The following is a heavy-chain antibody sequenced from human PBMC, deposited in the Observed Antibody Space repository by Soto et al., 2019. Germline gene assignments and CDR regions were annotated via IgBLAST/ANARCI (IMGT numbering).Heavy chain of an antibody. Sequence: QVHLVESGGGLVKPGGSLRLSCAASGFTLSDYYMTWLRQAPGKGLEWLSDVSSRGSSTYYADSVQGRFTIPGDNGKNSLYLEMNSLSAENTAIYYCARKAYDGIVATIPENWGQGTLVTVSS. CDR1: GFTLSDYY. CDR2: VSSRGSST. CDR3: ARKAYDGIVATIPEN. D-gene: IGHD5-12*01. J-gene: IGHJ4*02. V-gene: IGHV3-11*01.